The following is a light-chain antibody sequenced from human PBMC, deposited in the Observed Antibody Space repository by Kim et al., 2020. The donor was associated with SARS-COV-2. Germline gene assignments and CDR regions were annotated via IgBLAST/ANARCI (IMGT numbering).Light chain of an antibody. CDR2: DVT. Sequence: SITIPCTGSSSDVGGYDYFSWYQQHPGKAPKLMIYDVTNRPSGVSNRFSGAKSGNTASLTISGLQAEDEADYYCSSYTNNLSLDVVFGGGTKVTVL. J-gene: IGLJ2*01. CDR1: SSDVGGYDY. CDR3: SSYTNNLSLDVV. V-gene: IGLV2-14*03.